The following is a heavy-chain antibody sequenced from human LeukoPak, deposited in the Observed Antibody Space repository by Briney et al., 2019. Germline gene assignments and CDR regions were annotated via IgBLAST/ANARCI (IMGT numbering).Heavy chain of an antibody. J-gene: IGHJ6*03. CDR3: ARHLRYSSSSYYYYYYNMDV. CDR2: INHSGST. V-gene: IGHV4-34*01. D-gene: IGHD6-13*01. CDR1: GGSFSGYY. Sequence: SETLSLTCAVYGGSFSGYYWSWIRQPPGKGLEWIGEINHSGSTNYNPSLKSRVTISIDTSKNQFSLKLSSVTAADTAVYYCARHLRYSSSSYYYYYYNMDVWGKGTTVTVSS.